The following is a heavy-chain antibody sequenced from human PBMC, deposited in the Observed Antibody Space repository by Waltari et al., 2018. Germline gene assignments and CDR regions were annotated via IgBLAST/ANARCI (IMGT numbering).Heavy chain of an antibody. J-gene: IGHJ5*02. CDR2: IYWNDDK. V-gene: IGHV2-5*08. CDR3: AHARSTVDP. Sequence: QESGPGLVKPSETLSLTCTVSGGSISSYYWTWIRQPPGKALEWLALIYWNDDKRYSPSLKSRRTITKDTSKNQVVLTMTNMDPVDTATYYCAHARSTVDPWGQGTLVTVSS. CDR1: GGSISSYYWT.